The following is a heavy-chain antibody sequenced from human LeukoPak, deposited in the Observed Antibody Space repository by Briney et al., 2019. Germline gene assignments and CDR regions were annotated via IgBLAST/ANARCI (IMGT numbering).Heavy chain of an antibody. CDR2: ISSSSSYI. D-gene: IGHD4-17*01. V-gene: IGHV3-21*01. CDR1: GFTFSSYS. CDR3: ARDLDYGDRGLYWYFDL. J-gene: IGHJ2*01. Sequence: GGSLRLSCAASGFTFSSYSMNWVRQAPGKGLEWVSSISSSSSYIYYADSVKGRFTISRDNAKNSLYLQMNSLRAEDTAVYYCARDLDYGDRGLYWYFDLWGRGTLVTVSS.